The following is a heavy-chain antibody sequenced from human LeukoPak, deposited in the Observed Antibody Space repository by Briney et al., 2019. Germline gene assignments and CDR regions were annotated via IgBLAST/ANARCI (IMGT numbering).Heavy chain of an antibody. CDR1: GFTFSSYS. V-gene: IGHV3-48*01. CDR2: ISSSSSTI. D-gene: IGHD4-17*01. CDR3: ARVTKVTTARTYYYGMDV. J-gene: IGHJ6*02. Sequence: HPGGSLRLSCAASGFTFSSYSMNWVRQAPGKGLEGVSYISSSSSTIYYADSVKGRFTISRDNAKNSLYLQMNSLRAEDTAVYYCARVTKVTTARTYYYGMDVWGQGTTVTVSS.